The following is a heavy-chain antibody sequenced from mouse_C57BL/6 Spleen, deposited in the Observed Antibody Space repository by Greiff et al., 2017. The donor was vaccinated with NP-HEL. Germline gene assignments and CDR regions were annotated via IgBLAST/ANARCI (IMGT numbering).Heavy chain of an antibody. CDR1: GYTFTSYW. J-gene: IGHJ3*01. V-gene: IGHV1-69*01. Sequence: QVQLQQSGAELVMPGASVKLSCKASGYTFTSYWMHWVKQRPGQGLEWIGEIDPSDSYTNYNQKFKGKSTLTVDKSSSTAYMQLSSLTSEDSAVYYCARSVQEWFAYWGQGTLVTVSA. CDR3: ARSVQEWFAY. CDR2: IDPSDSYT.